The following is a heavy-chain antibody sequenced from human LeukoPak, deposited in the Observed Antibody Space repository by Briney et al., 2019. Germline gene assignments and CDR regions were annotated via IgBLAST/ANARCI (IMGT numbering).Heavy chain of an antibody. Sequence: PSETLSLTCAVYGGSFSGYYWSWIRQPPGKGLEWIGEINHSGSTNYNPPLKSRVTISVDTSKNQFSLKLSSVTAADTAVYYCAREDCSSTSCYRWFDPWGQGTLVTVSS. D-gene: IGHD2-2*01. CDR1: GGSFSGYY. V-gene: IGHV4-34*01. CDR3: AREDCSSTSCYRWFDP. CDR2: INHSGST. J-gene: IGHJ5*02.